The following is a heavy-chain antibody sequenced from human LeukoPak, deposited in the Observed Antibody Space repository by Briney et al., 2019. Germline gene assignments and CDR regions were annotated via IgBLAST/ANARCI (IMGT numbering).Heavy chain of an antibody. J-gene: IGHJ3*02. Sequence: SETLSLTCTVSGGSISSYYWSWIRQPPGKGLEWIGEINHSGSTNYNPSLKSRVTISVDTSKNQFSLKLSSVTAADTAVYYCARGRYYDRPLAVIWGQGTMVTVSS. V-gene: IGHV4-34*01. CDR1: GGSISSYY. D-gene: IGHD3-22*01. CDR2: INHSGST. CDR3: ARGRYYDRPLAVI.